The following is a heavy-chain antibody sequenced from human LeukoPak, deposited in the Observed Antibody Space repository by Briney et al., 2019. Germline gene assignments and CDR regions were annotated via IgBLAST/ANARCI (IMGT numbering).Heavy chain of an antibody. CDR2: MNPNSGNT. V-gene: IGHV1-8*01. CDR1: GYTFTSYD. CDR3: ARPTSYDYGDPDAFDI. D-gene: IGHD4-17*01. J-gene: IGHJ3*02. Sequence: ASVKVSCKASGYTFTSYDINWVRQAPGQGLEWMGWMNPNSGNTGYAQKFQGRVTMTRNTSISTAYMELSSLRSEDTAVYYCARPTSYDYGDPDAFDIWGQGTMVTVSS.